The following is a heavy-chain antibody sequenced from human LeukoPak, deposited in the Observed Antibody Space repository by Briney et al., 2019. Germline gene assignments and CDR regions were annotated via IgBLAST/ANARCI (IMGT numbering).Heavy chain of an antibody. D-gene: IGHD5-12*01. Sequence: SETLSLTCAVSGGSFSGYYWSWIRQPPGKGLEWIGEINHSGSTNYNPSLKSRVTISVDTSKNQFSLKLSSVTAADTAVYYCARDRQRQISYDADPWGQGTLVTVSS. J-gene: IGHJ5*02. CDR1: GGSFSGYY. CDR2: INHSGST. CDR3: ARDRQRQISYDADP. V-gene: IGHV4-34*01.